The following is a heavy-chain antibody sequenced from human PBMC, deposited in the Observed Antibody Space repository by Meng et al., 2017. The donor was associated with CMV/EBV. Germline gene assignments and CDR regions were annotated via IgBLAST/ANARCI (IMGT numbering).Heavy chain of an antibody. CDR2: ISSSSSYI. CDR1: GFTFSSYS. V-gene: IGHV3-21*01. Sequence: GGSLRLSCAASGFTFSSYSMNWVRQAPGKGLEWVSSISSSSSYIYYADSVKGRFTISRDNAKNSLYLQMNSLRAEDTAVYYCARPWGEMTTVTTAQYGMDVWGQGTTVTVFS. D-gene: IGHD4-11*01. J-gene: IGHJ6*02. CDR3: ARPWGEMTTVTTAQYGMDV.